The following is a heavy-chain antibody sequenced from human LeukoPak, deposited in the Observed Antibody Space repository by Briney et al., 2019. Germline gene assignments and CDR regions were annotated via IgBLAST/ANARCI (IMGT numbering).Heavy chain of an antibody. CDR1: GGSISSYY. Sequence: SETLSLTCTVSGGSISSYYWSWIRQPAGKGLEWIGRIYTSGSTNYNPSLKSRVTMSVDTSKNQFSLKLNSVTAADTAVYYCARTQSQSGSYRYYFGYWGQGTLVTVSS. V-gene: IGHV4-4*07. J-gene: IGHJ4*02. CDR3: ARTQSQSGSYRYYFGY. D-gene: IGHD1-26*01. CDR2: IYTSGST.